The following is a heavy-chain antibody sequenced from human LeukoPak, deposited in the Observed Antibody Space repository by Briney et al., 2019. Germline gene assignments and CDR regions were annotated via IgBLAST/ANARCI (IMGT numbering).Heavy chain of an antibody. V-gene: IGHV3-33*01. Sequence: GGSLRLSCAASGFTFNNYGIHWVRQAPGKGLEWVAVIWYDGSNKYYADSVKGRFTISRDNSKNTLDLQMNSLRAEDTAVYYCARDSGSYYFHYWGQGTLVTVS. CDR1: GFTFNNYG. CDR2: IWYDGSNK. CDR3: ARDSGSYYFHY. D-gene: IGHD1-26*01. J-gene: IGHJ4*02.